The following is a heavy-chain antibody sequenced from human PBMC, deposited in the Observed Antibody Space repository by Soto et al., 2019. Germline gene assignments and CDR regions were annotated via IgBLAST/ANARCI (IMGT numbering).Heavy chain of an antibody. V-gene: IGHV1-69*01. CDR1: GGTFSSYT. CDR2: ISPIFGTP. D-gene: IGHD1-26*01. CDR3: ARVGVGSRLSLDY. J-gene: IGHJ4*02. Sequence: QVQLVQSGAEVKKPGSSVTVSCKASGGTFSSYTISWVRQAPGQGLEWMAGISPIFGTPIYAQKFQDRVTITADDSTMTAYMEMNRLTSEDTVVYYCARVGVGSRLSLDYWGQGTLVTISS.